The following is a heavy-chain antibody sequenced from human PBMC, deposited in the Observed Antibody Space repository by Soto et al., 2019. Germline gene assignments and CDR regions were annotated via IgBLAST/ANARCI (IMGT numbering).Heavy chain of an antibody. CDR3: APDWNFVY. CDR1: GFTLSNAW. D-gene: IGHD3-3*01. Sequence: EVQLVESGGGLVKPGGSLRLSCAASGFTLSNAWVSWVRQAPGKGLEWVGRIKNKFEGATTDYAAPVKGRFTISRDDSKNMLYLQMSSLITDDTAVYYCAPDWNFVYWGQGTLVTVSS. J-gene: IGHJ4*02. CDR2: IKNKFEGATT. V-gene: IGHV3-15*01.